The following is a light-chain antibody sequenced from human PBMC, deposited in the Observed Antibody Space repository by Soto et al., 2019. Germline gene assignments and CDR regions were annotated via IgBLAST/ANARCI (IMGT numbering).Light chain of an antibody. CDR2: DDS. J-gene: IGLJ2*01. CDR1: NIGTKS. V-gene: IGLV3-21*02. CDR3: QVWDSSSDLVV. Sequence: SSELAQPPSVSVAPGQTARLTCGGNNIGTKSVHWYQQKPGQAPVLVVFDDSDRPSGIPERFSGSNSGNTATLTISRVGAGDEADYYCQVWDSSSDLVVFGGGTQLTVL.